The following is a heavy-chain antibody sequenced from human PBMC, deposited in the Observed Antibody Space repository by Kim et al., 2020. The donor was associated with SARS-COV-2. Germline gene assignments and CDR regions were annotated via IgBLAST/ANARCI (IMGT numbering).Heavy chain of an antibody. D-gene: IGHD2-2*01. Sequence: GGSLRHSCVASGFTFGAYAMHWVRKAPGKGLEWVAGIWKSDNIYYADSVKGRFTISRDNAKNSLFLEMTGLRPEDTAFYYCTRDLSGLDCTSTTCYAYGMDVWGQGTTVVVSS. CDR1: GFTFGAYA. V-gene: IGHV3-9*01. J-gene: IGHJ6*02. CDR2: IWKSDNI. CDR3: TRDLSGLDCTSTTCYAYGMDV.